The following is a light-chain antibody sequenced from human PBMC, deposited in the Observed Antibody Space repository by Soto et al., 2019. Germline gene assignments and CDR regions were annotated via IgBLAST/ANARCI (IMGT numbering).Light chain of an antibody. CDR3: AAWDDSLNAVV. CDR1: ASNLGGNP. CDR2: TKH. J-gene: IGLJ2*01. V-gene: IGLV1-44*01. Sequence: QSVLTQPPSVSGTPGQKVSISCSGSASNLGGNPVNWYQHLPGAAPKLLTYTKHQRPSGVPDRFSGSKSGTSASLAISGLRSEDEADFYCAAWDDSLNAVVFGGGTKLTVL.